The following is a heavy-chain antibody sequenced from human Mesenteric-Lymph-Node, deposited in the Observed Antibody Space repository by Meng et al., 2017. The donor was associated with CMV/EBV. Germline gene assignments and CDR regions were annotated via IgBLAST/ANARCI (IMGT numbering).Heavy chain of an antibody. Sequence: SCKASGGTFSRYIISWVRQAPGKGLEWIGYIFYSGRTNYNPSLKSRATISLDTSKNQFSLTLTSVTAADTAVYYCARGEGYSYNYDFYGMSVWGQGTTVTVSS. CDR3: ARGEGYSYNYDFYGMSV. J-gene: IGHJ6*02. D-gene: IGHD5-18*01. CDR2: IFYSGRT. V-gene: IGHV4-59*01. CDR1: GGTFSRYI.